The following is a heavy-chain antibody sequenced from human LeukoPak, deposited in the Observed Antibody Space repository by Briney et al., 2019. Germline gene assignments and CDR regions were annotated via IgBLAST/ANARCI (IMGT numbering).Heavy chain of an antibody. V-gene: IGHV3-7*01. D-gene: IGHD2/OR15-2a*01. CDR1: GFTFSNYW. CDR3: ARDGGHSTDFDY. J-gene: IGHJ4*01. CDR2: IKQDGSEK. Sequence: PGGSLRLSCGASGFTFSNYWLSWVRQSPGKGLEWVANIKQDGSEKYYVNSVKGRFTISRDNAKNSLYLQMNSLRAEDTALYYCARDGGHSTDFDYSGHGTLVTVSS.